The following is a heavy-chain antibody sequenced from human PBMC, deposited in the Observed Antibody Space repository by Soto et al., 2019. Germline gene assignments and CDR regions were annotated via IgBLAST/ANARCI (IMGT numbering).Heavy chain of an antibody. Sequence: EVQLVESGGNLVQTRGSLRLSCVASGFIFRNDYMSWVRQAPGKGLEWVAKTNKDGSEAYYVDSLEGRFTISRDNAKNLLFLEMKSLRVDDTAVYYCARDVWFSLDSWGRGTLVTVSS. D-gene: IGHD3-9*01. CDR3: ARDVWFSLDS. V-gene: IGHV3-7*03. CDR2: TNKDGSEA. J-gene: IGHJ4*02. CDR1: GFIFRNDY.